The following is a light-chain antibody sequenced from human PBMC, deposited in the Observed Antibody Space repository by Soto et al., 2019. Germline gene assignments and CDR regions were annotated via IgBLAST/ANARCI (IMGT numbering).Light chain of an antibody. CDR3: LAWDSSTYV. Sequence: SYELTQPPSVSVSPGQTASITCSGDKLGDKYACWYQQKPGQSPVLVIYQDSKRPSGIPERFSGSNSGNTATLTISGTQAMDEADYYCLAWDSSTYVFGTGTKRTVL. CDR2: QDS. CDR1: KLGDKY. J-gene: IGLJ1*01. V-gene: IGLV3-1*01.